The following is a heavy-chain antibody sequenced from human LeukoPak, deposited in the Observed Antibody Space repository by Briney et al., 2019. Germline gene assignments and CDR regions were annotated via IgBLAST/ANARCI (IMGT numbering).Heavy chain of an antibody. CDR1: GFTSSSYG. V-gene: IGHV3-23*01. Sequence: PGGSLRLSCAASGFTSSSYGMSWVRQAPGKGLEWVSAMSGSGVNTDYADSVKGRFTISRDNSKNTLYLQMNSLRAEDTAVYYCAKFYSSSWYGDVDYWGQGTLVTVSS. CDR2: MSGSGVNT. CDR3: AKFYSSSWYGDVDY. D-gene: IGHD6-13*01. J-gene: IGHJ4*02.